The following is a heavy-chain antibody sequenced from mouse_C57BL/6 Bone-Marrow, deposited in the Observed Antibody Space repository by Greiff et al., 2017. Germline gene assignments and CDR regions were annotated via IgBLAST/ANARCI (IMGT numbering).Heavy chain of an antibody. CDR3: ARCSYYYGSIYFDY. CDR1: GYAFSSSW. CDR2: IYPGDGDT. Sequence: VQLQQSGPELVKPGASVKISCKASGYAFSSSWMNWVKQRPGKGLEWIGRIYPGDGDTNYNGKFKGKATLTADKSSSTAYMQLSSLTSEDSAVYFCARCSYYYGSIYFDYWGQGTTLTVSS. V-gene: IGHV1-82*01. J-gene: IGHJ2*01. D-gene: IGHD1-1*01.